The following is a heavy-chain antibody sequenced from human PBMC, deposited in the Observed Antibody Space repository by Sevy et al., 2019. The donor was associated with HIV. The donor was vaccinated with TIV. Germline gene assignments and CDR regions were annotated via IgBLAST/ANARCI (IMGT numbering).Heavy chain of an antibody. CDR1: GDSINNYY. V-gene: IGHV4-59*12. CDR3: ARLRWDVVDAPGATPGCYFDS. D-gene: IGHD2-2*02. CDR2: TSYSGTT. Sequence: SETLSLTCSVSGDSINNYYWSWIRQPPGKGLEWIGYTSYSGTTNHSPSLKSRVDISVDTSMHHFSLKINSVTAADTAVYYCARLRWDVVDAPGATPGCYFDSWGQGILVTVSS. J-gene: IGHJ4*02.